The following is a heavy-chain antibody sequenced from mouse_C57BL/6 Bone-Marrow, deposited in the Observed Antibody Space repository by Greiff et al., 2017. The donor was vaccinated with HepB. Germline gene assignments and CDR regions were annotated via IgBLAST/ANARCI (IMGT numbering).Heavy chain of an antibody. CDR3: AREKVSYDY. CDR1: GYSITSGYY. Sequence: DVQLQESGPGLVKPSQSLSLTCSVTGYSITSGYYWNWIRQFPGNKLEWMGYISYDGSNNYNPSLKNRISITRDTSKNQFFLKLNSVTTEDTATYYCAREKVSYDYWGQGTTLTVSS. J-gene: IGHJ2*01. CDR2: ISYDGSN. D-gene: IGHD1-1*01. V-gene: IGHV3-6*01.